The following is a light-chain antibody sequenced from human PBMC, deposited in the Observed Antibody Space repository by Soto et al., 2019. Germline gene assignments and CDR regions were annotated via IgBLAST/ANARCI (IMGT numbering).Light chain of an antibody. J-gene: IGKJ1*01. CDR2: AAS. CDR3: LQDYNYPRT. V-gene: IGKV1-6*01. CDR1: QGIRND. Sequence: AIQMTQSPSSLSASVGDRVTITCRASQGIRNDLGWYQQKPGKAPKLLIYAASSLQSGVLSRCSGSGSGTDFNLTISRLQPEDFATYYCLQDYNYPRTFGQGTKVEIK.